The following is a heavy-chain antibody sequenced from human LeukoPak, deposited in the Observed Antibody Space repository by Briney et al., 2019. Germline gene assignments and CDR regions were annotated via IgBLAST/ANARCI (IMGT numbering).Heavy chain of an antibody. CDR2: ITASSGNT. Sequence: GGSLRLSCAASGFIFSNYAMTWVRQAPGKGLEWVSAITASSGNTYYADSVKGRFAISRDNSKSTLYLQINSLRAGDTAIYYCAKSAYADGGYYFDYWGQGTLVTVYS. D-gene: IGHD4-17*01. CDR1: GFIFSNYA. J-gene: IGHJ4*02. CDR3: AKSAYADGGYYFDY. V-gene: IGHV3-23*01.